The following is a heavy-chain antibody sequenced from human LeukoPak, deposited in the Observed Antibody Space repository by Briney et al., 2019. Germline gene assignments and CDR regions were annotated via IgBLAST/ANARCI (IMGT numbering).Heavy chain of an antibody. D-gene: IGHD4-17*01. CDR2: IIPIFGTA. J-gene: IGHJ6*02. CDR1: GGTFSRYA. Sequence: SVKVSCKASGGTFSRYAISWVRQAPGQGLEWMGGIIPIFGTANYAQKFQGRVTITADESTSTAYMELSSLRSEDTAVYYCAREPTVTTHYYYYCGMDVWGQGTTVTVSS. V-gene: IGHV1-69*01. CDR3: AREPTVTTHYYYYCGMDV.